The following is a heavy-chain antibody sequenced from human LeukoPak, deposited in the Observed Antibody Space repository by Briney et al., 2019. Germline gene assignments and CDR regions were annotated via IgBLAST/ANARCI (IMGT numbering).Heavy chain of an antibody. V-gene: IGHV3-23*01. Sequence: GGSLRLSCAASGFSFSNFAMTWVRQAPGKGLEWVSSISGGHFPTYYTDTVKGRFTISRDNSKNTLYLQMNSLRAEDTAVYYCAKQTSYYYYYRDVWGKGTTVTVSS. CDR2: ISGGHFPT. CDR1: GFSFSNFA. J-gene: IGHJ6*03. CDR3: AKQTSYYYYYRDV.